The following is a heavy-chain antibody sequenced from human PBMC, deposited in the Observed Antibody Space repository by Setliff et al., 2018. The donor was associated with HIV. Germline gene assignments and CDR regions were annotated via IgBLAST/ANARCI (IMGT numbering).Heavy chain of an antibody. CDR3: VRDGPPRAAFDV. CDR2: IKQDGSEK. J-gene: IGHJ3*01. V-gene: IGHV3-7*03. D-gene: IGHD3-10*01. CDR1: GFTFSSYW. Sequence: LSLTCAASGFTFSSYWMSWVRQAPGKGLEWVANIKQDGSEKYHVDSVKGRFTISRDNAKNSLYLQMNSLRAEDTAVYYCVRDGPPRAAFDVWGRGTMVTVSS.